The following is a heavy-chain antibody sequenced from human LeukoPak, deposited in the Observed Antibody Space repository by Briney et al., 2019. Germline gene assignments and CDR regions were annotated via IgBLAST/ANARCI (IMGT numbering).Heavy chain of an antibody. Sequence: GGSLRLSCAASGFTFSSYAMSWVRQAPGKGLEWVSAISGSGGSTYYADSVKGRFTISRDNSKNTLYLQMNSLRAEDTAVYYCAKDSRGSYYGGGFDYWGQGTLVTVSS. D-gene: IGHD1-26*01. CDR3: AKDSRGSYYGGGFDY. CDR2: ISGSGGST. CDR1: GFTFSSYA. J-gene: IGHJ4*02. V-gene: IGHV3-23*01.